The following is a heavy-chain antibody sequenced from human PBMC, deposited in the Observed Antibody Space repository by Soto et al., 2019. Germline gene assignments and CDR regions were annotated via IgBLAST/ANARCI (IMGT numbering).Heavy chain of an antibody. CDR1: GFTFISYS. Sequence: GSLRLSCAASGFTFISYSINCFRHSPWKWLEWVSYISSSSSTIYYADSVKGRFTISRDNAKNSLYLQMSSLRDEDTAVYYCARGGTFDTMIAWGQGTLVTVSS. J-gene: IGHJ5*02. CDR2: ISSSSSTI. D-gene: IGHD3-22*01. V-gene: IGHV3-48*02. CDR3: ARGGTFDTMIA.